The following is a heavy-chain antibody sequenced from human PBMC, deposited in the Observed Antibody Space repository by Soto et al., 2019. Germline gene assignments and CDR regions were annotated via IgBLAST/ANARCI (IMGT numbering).Heavy chain of an antibody. J-gene: IGHJ4*02. D-gene: IGHD1-20*01. V-gene: IGHV3-33*01. CDR3: ARVGIAGTTFRGFDY. Sequence: QVHLVESGGGVVQPGGSLRLSCAASGFTFRIYGMNWVRQAPGKGLEWVALIWSDGSKKYYADSMKGRITISRDNSKNPLYLQMNRLRAEDTAVYYGARVGIAGTTFRGFDYWGQGTLVTVSS. CDR1: GFTFRIYG. CDR2: IWSDGSKK.